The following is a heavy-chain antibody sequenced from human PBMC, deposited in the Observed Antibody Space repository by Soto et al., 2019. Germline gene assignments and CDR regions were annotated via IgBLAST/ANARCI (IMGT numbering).Heavy chain of an antibody. J-gene: IGHJ4*02. Sequence: SETLSLTCAVSGGSISSSNWWSWVRQPPGKGLEWIGEIYHSGSTNYNPSLKSRVTISVDKSKNQFSLKLSSVTAADTAVYYCARVTIAAAGTLLGRGRRRAEFDYWGQGTLVTVSS. CDR3: ARVTIAAAGTLLGRGRRRAEFDY. V-gene: IGHV4-4*02. CDR2: IYHSGST. CDR1: GGSISSSNW. D-gene: IGHD6-13*01.